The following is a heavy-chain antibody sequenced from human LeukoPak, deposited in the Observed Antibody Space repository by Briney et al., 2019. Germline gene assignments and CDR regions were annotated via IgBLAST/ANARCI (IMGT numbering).Heavy chain of an antibody. CDR1: GGSISSYY. D-gene: IGHD3-10*01. V-gene: IGHV4-59*01. J-gene: IGHJ4*02. Sequence: SETLSLTCTVSGGSISSYYWSWIRQPPGKRLEWIGYIYHSGSTNYNPSLKSRVTISVDTSKNQFSLKVSSVTAADTAVYYCARHLDYYGSGSYEYWGQGTLVTVPS. CDR3: ARHLDYYGSGSYEY. CDR2: IYHSGST.